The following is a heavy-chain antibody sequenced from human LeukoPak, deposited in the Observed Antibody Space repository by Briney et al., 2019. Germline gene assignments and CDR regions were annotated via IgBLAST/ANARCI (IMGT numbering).Heavy chain of an antibody. D-gene: IGHD4-17*01. V-gene: IGHV1-8*01. CDR3: ARATHGDSHLYY. Sequence: ASVKVSCKASGYTFTSYDINWVRQATGQGLEWMGWMNPNSGNTGYAQKFQGRVTMTRNTSISTAYMELSSLRSEDTAVYYCARATHGDSHLYYWGQGTLVTVSS. J-gene: IGHJ4*02. CDR2: MNPNSGNT. CDR1: GYTFTSYD.